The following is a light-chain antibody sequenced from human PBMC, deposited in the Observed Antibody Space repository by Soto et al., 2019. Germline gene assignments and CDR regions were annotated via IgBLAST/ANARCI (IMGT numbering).Light chain of an antibody. Sequence: ASVGEGGTITCRASQSISSYLNWYQQKPGQAPKVLIYGASNLVTVVPSRYSGSGSGLQSPFSSSTLLPVDRAPFRCKRFASLLRAPVGGGTKVDIK. J-gene: IGKJ4*01. V-gene: IGKV1-33*01. CDR1: QSISSY. CDR2: GAS. CDR3: KRFASLLRAP.